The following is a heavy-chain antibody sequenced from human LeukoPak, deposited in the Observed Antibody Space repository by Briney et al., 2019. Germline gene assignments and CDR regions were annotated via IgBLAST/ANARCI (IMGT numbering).Heavy chain of an antibody. J-gene: IGHJ4*02. V-gene: IGHV3-21*01. CDR2: ISSSSSYI. D-gene: IGHD3-9*01. CDR3: ATSPVGLRYFDWPMGYDY. Sequence: GGSLRLSCAASGFTFSSYSMNWVRQAPGKGLEWVSSISSSSSYIYYADSVKGRFTISRDNAKNSLYLQMNSLRAEDTAVYYCATSPVGLRYFDWPMGYDYWGQGTLVTVSS. CDR1: GFTFSSYS.